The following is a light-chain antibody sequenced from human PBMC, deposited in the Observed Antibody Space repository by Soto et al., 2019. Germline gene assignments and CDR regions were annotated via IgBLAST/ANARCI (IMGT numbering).Light chain of an antibody. V-gene: IGLV2-14*01. Sequence: QSVLTQPASVYGSPGQSITISCTGTSSDIGGSDFVSWYQQHPGKAPKLVMSEVNNRPSGVASRFSGSKSGNTASLTISGLQSEDEDDYFCCSYAGTYTNVFGTGTKLTVL. CDR3: CSYAGTYTNV. CDR2: EVN. J-gene: IGLJ1*01. CDR1: SSDIGGSDF.